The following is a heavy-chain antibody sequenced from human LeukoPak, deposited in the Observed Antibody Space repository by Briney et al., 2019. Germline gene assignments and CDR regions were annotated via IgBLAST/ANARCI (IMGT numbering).Heavy chain of an antibody. CDR2: VHLDGRA. Sequence: SETLSLTCGVSGGSVTSTNWWTWVRQPPGKGLEWIGEVHLDGRANYNPSLKSRLTMSVDLSENHISLKLTSVTAADTAVYYCAREGGFYRPLDYSGQGTLVTVSS. J-gene: IGHJ4*02. CDR1: GGSVTSTNW. D-gene: IGHD3-3*01. CDR3: AREGGFYRPLDY. V-gene: IGHV4-4*02.